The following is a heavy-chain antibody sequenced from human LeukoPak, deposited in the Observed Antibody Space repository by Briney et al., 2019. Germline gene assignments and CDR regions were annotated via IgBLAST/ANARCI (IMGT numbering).Heavy chain of an antibody. CDR2: INPNSGGT. Sequence: ASVKGSCKASGYTFTGYYMHWVRQAPGQGLEWMGWINPNSGGTSYAQKFQGRVTMTRDTSISTAYMELSRLRSDDTAVYYCARAIQLWFDYWGQGTLVTVSS. J-gene: IGHJ4*02. D-gene: IGHD5-18*01. V-gene: IGHV1-2*02. CDR3: ARAIQLWFDY. CDR1: GYTFTGYY.